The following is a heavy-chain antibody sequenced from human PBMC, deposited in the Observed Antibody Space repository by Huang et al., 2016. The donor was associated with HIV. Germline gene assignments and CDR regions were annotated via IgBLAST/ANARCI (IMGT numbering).Heavy chain of an antibody. J-gene: IGHJ6*02. Sequence: EVQLLESGGGLVQPGWSLRLSCAASGFSFDTYAMNWVRQVPGKGLEWVAAFSGCGSIEKYAESGKGRFTISRDNSQDTLYLQMHSLRVGDTAIYYCAKGLRRRTTVGNKPYYYYYGMDVWGPGTSVIVSS. CDR2: FSGCGSIE. V-gene: IGHV3-23*01. CDR3: AKGLRRRTTVGNKPYYYYYGMDV. D-gene: IGHD4-17*01. CDR1: GFSFDTYA.